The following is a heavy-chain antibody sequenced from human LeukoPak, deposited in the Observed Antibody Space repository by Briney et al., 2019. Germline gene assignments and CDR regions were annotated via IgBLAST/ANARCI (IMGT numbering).Heavy chain of an antibody. Sequence: SQTLSLTCAISGDRVPSNSVTWNWISQSPSRGLEWLGRTYYRSKWYNDYAVSLKSRITINPDTSKNQFSLQLNSVTPEDTAVYYCARSYISGCFYWGQGTLVTVSS. J-gene: IGHJ4*02. CDR3: ARSYISGCFY. D-gene: IGHD6-19*01. CDR1: GDRVPSNSVT. V-gene: IGHV6-1*01. CDR2: TYYRSKWYN.